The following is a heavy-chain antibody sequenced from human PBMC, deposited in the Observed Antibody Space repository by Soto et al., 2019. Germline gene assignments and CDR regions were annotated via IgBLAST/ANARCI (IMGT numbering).Heavy chain of an antibody. CDR1: GGTFSSYT. CDR3: ADIAAAGSNVIVDY. J-gene: IGHJ4*02. Sequence: QVQLVQSGAEVKKPGSSVKVSCKASGGTFSSYTISGVRQAPGQGREWMGRIIPILGIANYAQQFQGRVTITADKSTRTAYMELSGLRSEDRAVYYWADIAAAGSNVIVDYWGQGTLVTVSS. V-gene: IGHV1-69*02. D-gene: IGHD6-13*01. CDR2: IIPILGIA.